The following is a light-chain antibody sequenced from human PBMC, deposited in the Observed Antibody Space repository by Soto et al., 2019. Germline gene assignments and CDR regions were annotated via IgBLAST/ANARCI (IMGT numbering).Light chain of an antibody. CDR2: DVS. CDR1: NSDVGGYNN. V-gene: IGLV2-11*01. Sequence: QSVLTQPRSVSGSPGQSVTISCTGTNSDVGGYNNVSWYQQHPGKAPKLMIYDVSKRPSGVPDRFSGFKSGNTASLTISGLQAEDEADYYCCSHAGTYIYVFGPGTKVTVL. CDR3: CSHAGTYIYV. J-gene: IGLJ1*01.